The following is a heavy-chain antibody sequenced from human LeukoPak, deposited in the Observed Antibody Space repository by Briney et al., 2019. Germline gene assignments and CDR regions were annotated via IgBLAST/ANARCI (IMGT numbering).Heavy chain of an antibody. V-gene: IGHV3-49*03. CDR3: TRDLRDVLTGSYYYYMDV. Sequence: GGSLRLSCAGSGFIFGDYAMSWFRQAPGKGLEWVGFIRSKAYGGTAEYAASVEGRFTISRDDSRSIAYLQMNSLKTEDTAVYFCTRDLRDVLTGSYYYYMDVWGMGTTVTVSS. CDR1: GFIFGDYA. J-gene: IGHJ6*03. CDR2: IRSKAYGGTA. D-gene: IGHD3-9*01.